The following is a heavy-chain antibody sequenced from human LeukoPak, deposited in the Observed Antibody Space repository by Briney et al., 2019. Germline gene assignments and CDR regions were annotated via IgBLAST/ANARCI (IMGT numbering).Heavy chain of an antibody. V-gene: IGHV4-34*01. Sequence: PSETLSLTCAVYGGSFSGYYWSWIRQPLGKGLEWIGEINHSGSTKYNPSLKSRVTISVDTSKNQFSLKLSSVTAADTAVYYCARVYYSNSYDYWYFDLWGRGTLVTVSS. D-gene: IGHD6-13*01. J-gene: IGHJ2*01. CDR1: GGSFSGYY. CDR2: INHSGST. CDR3: ARVYYSNSYDYWYFDL.